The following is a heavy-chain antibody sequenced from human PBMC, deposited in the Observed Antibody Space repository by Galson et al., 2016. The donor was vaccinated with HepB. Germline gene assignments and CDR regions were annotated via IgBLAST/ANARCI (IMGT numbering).Heavy chain of an antibody. D-gene: IGHD2-15*01. CDR1: GSSFTSYW. J-gene: IGHJ6*03. CDR3: ARRSGVAATGYYYYYMDV. CDR2: IDPSDSYT. Sequence: QSGADVKKPGESLRISCKGSGSSFTSYWITWVRQMPGKGLEWMGTIDPSDSYTNYSPSFQGHVTISADKSISTAYLQWISLKASDTAMYYCARRSGVAATGYYYYYMDVWGKGTTVTVSS. V-gene: IGHV5-10-1*01.